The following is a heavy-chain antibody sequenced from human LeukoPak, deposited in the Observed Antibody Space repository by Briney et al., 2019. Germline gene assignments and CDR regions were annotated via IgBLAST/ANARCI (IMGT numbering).Heavy chain of an antibody. D-gene: IGHD3-22*01. CDR1: GFTLSTYS. Sequence: GGSLRLSCAASGFTLSTYSMNWVRQAPGKGLEWVSSISSSSSNIYYADSVKGRFTISRDNAKNALYLQMNSLRAEDTAVYYCARSFTLIGGGFDYWGQGTLVTVSS. J-gene: IGHJ4*02. CDR3: ARSFTLIGGGFDY. V-gene: IGHV3-21*01. CDR2: ISSSSSNI.